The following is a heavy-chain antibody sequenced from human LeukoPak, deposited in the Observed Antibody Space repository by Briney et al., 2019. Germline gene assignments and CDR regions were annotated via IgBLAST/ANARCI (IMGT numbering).Heavy chain of an antibody. CDR1: GGSISSGGYY. CDR2: IYYSGST. J-gene: IGHJ3*02. D-gene: IGHD3-22*01. V-gene: IGHV4-31*03. Sequence: SETLSLTCTVSGGSISSGGYYWSWIRQHPGKGLEWIGYIYYSGSTYYNPSLKSRVTISVDTSKNQFSLKLSSVTAADTAVYYCARGNYDSSGYYYAHAFGIWGQGTMVTVSS. CDR3: ARGNYDSSGYYYAHAFGI.